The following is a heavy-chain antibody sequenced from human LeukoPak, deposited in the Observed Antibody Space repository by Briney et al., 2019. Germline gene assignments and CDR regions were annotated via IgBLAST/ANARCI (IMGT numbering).Heavy chain of an antibody. CDR3: ATGATFDY. J-gene: IGHJ4*02. CDR1: GFTFSTYG. V-gene: IGHV3-33*01. CDR2: IWYDGSNK. D-gene: IGHD1-26*01. Sequence: GGSLRLSCVASGFTFSTYGMHWVRQAPGKGLEWVAIIWYDGSNKYYADSVKGRFTISRDNSKNTLYLQMNSLRAEDTAVYYCATGATFDYWGQGTLVTVSS.